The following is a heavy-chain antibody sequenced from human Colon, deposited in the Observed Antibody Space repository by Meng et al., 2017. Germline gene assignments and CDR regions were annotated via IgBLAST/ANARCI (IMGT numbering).Heavy chain of an antibody. V-gene: IGHV4-4*07. CDR2: IYSNGRI. CDR3: GRAGARGVPIDV. CDR1: GGSISGHY. D-gene: IGHD3-10*01. Sequence: HVQLPDAGPGLVKPSEHLSLPCPVSGGSISGHYWTWIRRPAGEGLQWLGRIYSNGRIDENYSLRSRVTISVDTSKNQLSLRLTSVTAADTAVYYCGRAGARGVPIDVWGRGTLVTVSS. J-gene: IGHJ1*01.